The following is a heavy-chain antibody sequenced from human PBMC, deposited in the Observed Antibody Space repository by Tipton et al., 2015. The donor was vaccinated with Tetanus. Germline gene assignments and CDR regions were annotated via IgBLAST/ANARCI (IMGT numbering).Heavy chain of an antibody. J-gene: IGHJ3*02. Sequence: QLVQSGPEVKKPGASVKVSCKASGYTFTSFGINWVQQAPGQGLEWMGRINPDNDGTFYAQKFQGRVTITRDTSISTAFLELSSLRIDDTVVYYCARRGRHTQDAFDIWGQGTMVTVSS. CDR3: ARRGRHTQDAFDI. CDR2: INPDNDGT. V-gene: IGHV1-2*01. CDR1: GYTFTSFG. D-gene: IGHD2-2*02.